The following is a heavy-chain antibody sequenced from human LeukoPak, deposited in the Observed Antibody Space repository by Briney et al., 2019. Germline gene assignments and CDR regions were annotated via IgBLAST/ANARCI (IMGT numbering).Heavy chain of an antibody. D-gene: IGHD2-15*01. V-gene: IGHV4-34*01. CDR3: ARHVVVVVAATQTNWFDP. Sequence: PSETLTLTCAVYGGSFSGYYWSWIRQPPGKGLEWIGEINHSGSTNYNPSLKSRVTISVDTSKNQFSLKLSSVTAADTAVYYCARHVVVVVAATQTNWFDPWGQGTLVTVSS. J-gene: IGHJ5*02. CDR2: INHSGST. CDR1: GGSFSGYY.